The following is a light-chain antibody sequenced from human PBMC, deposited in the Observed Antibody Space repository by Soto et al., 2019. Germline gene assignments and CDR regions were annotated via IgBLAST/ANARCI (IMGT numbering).Light chain of an antibody. V-gene: IGKV3-20*01. Sequence: EIVLTQSPGTLSLSPGERATLSCRASQSVSSSYLAWYQQKPGQAPKFLIYGVSSRATGIPDRFSGSGSGTDFTLTISRLEPEDFAGYYCQQYDSSQWTFGQGTKVEIK. CDR2: GVS. CDR1: QSVSSSY. J-gene: IGKJ1*01. CDR3: QQYDSSQWT.